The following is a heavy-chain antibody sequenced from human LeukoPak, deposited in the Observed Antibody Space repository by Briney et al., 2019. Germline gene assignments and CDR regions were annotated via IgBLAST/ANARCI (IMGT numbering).Heavy chain of an antibody. Sequence: GGSLRLSCAASGFAVRSNYMTWVRQAPGKGLEWVSVMYSGDSTYYDDSVKGRFTISRDNSKNTLDLQMNSLRDEDTGVYYCARADGYSSWFVHWGQGTLVTVSS. J-gene: IGHJ5*02. CDR2: MYSGDST. D-gene: IGHD5-18*01. CDR3: ARADGYSSWFVH. CDR1: GFAVRSNY. V-gene: IGHV3-53*01.